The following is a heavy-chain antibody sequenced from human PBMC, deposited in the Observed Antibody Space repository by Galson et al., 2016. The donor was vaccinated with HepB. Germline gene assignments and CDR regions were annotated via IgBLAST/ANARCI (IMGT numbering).Heavy chain of an antibody. J-gene: IGHJ4*02. D-gene: IGHD1-26*01. Sequence: SLRLSCAASGFDVGRNYMRWVRQAPGKGLEWVSLIYSGGDTRYAGSVKGRFTISRDSSKNALFLQMNNLRVEDTAVSYCARDRGAPWGQGTLVTVSS. CDR2: IYSGGDT. CDR3: ARDRGAP. V-gene: IGHV3-53*01. CDR1: GFDVGRNY.